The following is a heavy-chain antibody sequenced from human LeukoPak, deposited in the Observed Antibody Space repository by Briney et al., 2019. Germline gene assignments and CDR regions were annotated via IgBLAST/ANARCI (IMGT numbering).Heavy chain of an antibody. CDR1: GFTFSTYA. CDR2: ISGSGYST. CDR3: AKYYYDSSGYYDAAPLDS. J-gene: IGHJ4*02. Sequence: GGSLRLSCAASGFTFSTYAMSWVRQAPGKGLELVSSISGSGYSTYYADSVEGRFTISRDNFKSTLFLQMISLRAEDTAVYSCAKYYYDSSGYYDAAPLDSWGQGTLVTVFS. D-gene: IGHD3-22*01. V-gene: IGHV3-23*01.